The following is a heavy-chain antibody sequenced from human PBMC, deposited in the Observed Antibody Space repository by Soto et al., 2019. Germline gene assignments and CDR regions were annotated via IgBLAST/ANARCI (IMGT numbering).Heavy chain of an antibody. V-gene: IGHV4-59*01. J-gene: IGHJ4*02. CDR3: ARTPTQAWILFDY. CDR1: GDSMSSYL. CDR2: IYNGGNT. D-gene: IGHD5-18*01. Sequence: QVQLQESGPGLVKPSETLSLTCTVSGDSMSSYLWSWIRQSPGKGLEWIGYIYNGGNTNYNPSLRSRFTISEDTSKNQFSLNLTSVTAADTALYYCARTPTQAWILFDYWGQGTLVTVSS.